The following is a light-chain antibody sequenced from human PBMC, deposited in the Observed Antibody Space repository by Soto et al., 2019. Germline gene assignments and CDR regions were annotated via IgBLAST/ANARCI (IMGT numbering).Light chain of an antibody. CDR3: TSYAGSSSWV. Sequence: QSALTQPPSASGSPGQSVTISCTGTGSDIGTYKYVSWYQQHPGQAPKLMIYEVNKRPSGVPDRFSGSKSGNTASLTVSGLQSEDEGDYYCTSYAGSSSWVFGGGTKLTVL. CDR2: EVN. V-gene: IGLV2-8*01. J-gene: IGLJ3*02. CDR1: GSDIGTYKY.